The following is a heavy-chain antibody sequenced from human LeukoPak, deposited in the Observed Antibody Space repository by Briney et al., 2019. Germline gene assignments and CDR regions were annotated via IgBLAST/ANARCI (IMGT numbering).Heavy chain of an antibody. CDR3: ARDHYGSGSYFAY. CDR2: ISGYSGNT. D-gene: IGHD3-10*01. CDR1: GYTFTSYY. J-gene: IGHJ4*02. V-gene: IGHV1-18*04. Sequence: ASVKVSCKASGYTFTSYYMHWVRQAPGQGLEWMGWISGYSGNTQYAQELQGRVTMTTETSTTTAYMELRNLRSDDTAVYYCARDHYGSGSYFAYWGPGTLVTVSS.